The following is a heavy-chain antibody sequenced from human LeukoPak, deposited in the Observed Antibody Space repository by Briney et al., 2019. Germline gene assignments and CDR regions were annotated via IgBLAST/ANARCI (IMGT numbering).Heavy chain of an antibody. J-gene: IGHJ1*01. CDR3: ARVSGLGMNEYYQH. CDR1: GFSFADSW. V-gene: IGHV3-74*01. D-gene: IGHD3-10*01. CDR2: INNDGSDT. Sequence: PGGSLRLSCAASGFSFADSWMHWVRQAPGKGLVWVSRINNDGSDTRYADSVTGRFTISRDNAKNTLYLQMNSLRAEDTAVYYCARVSGLGMNEYYQHWGQGTLVTVPS.